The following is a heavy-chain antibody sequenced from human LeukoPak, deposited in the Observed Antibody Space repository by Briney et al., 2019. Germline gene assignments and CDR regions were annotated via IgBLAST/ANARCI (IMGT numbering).Heavy chain of an antibody. J-gene: IGHJ4*02. CDR2: INPDGTST. CDR1: GFSFSNYW. V-gene: IGHV3-74*01. Sequence: GGSLRLSCAASGFSFSNYWMHWVRQAPGQGLVWVSRINPDGTSTNYADSVKGRFTISRDSAWNTLYLQMSSPRVEDTAIYYCVRGTNDWTGIDYWGQGTLVTVSS. D-gene: IGHD2-8*01. CDR3: VRGTNDWTGIDY.